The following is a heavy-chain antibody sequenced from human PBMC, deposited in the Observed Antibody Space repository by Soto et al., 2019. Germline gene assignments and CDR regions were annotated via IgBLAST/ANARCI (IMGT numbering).Heavy chain of an antibody. J-gene: IGHJ6*02. Sequence: XGSLRLSCAASGFSFSSYAMSWVRQAPGKGLEWVSAISGSGGSTYYADSVKGRFTISRDNSKNTLYLQMNSLRAEDTAVYYCAKAQYYDYVWGSYRGHYYYYYGMDVWGQGTTVTVSS. CDR1: GFSFSSYA. CDR3: AKAQYYDYVWGSYRGHYYYYYGMDV. CDR2: ISGSGGST. D-gene: IGHD3-16*01. V-gene: IGHV3-23*01.